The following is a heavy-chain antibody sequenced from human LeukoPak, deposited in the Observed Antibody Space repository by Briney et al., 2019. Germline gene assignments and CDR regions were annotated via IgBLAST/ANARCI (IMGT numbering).Heavy chain of an antibody. CDR3: ARGRPGLASAGIYDF. Sequence: ASVKVSCKASGYTFTSSDINWVRQAAGQGLEWMGWINPNTDKTGYARNFQGRVTMTKNISISTAYMEVSSLTYEDTAIYYCARGRPGLASAGIYDFWGQGTLITVSS. CDR1: GYTFTSSD. CDR2: INPNTDKT. V-gene: IGHV1-8*01. J-gene: IGHJ4*02. D-gene: IGHD6-13*01.